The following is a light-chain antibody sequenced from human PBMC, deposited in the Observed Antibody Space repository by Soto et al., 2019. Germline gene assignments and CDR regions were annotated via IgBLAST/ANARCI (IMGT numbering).Light chain of an antibody. CDR2: GAS. J-gene: IGKJ5*01. Sequence: EIVMTQSPATLSVSPGERATLSCRASQSVSSNLAWYQQKPGQAPRLLIYGASTRATGIPARFSGSGSGTEFTLTISSLQSEDCAVYYCQQYNNWPPTIPFCQGTRLEIK. CDR3: QQYNNWPPTIP. CDR1: QSVSSN. V-gene: IGKV3-15*01.